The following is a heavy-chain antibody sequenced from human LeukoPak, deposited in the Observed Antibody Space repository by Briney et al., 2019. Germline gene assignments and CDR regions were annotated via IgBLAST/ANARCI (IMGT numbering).Heavy chain of an antibody. CDR2: ISGSGDST. J-gene: IGHJ4*02. CDR3: AKTRPLDSSSWSHGDY. V-gene: IGHV3-23*01. Sequence: GGSLRLSCAASGFTFSSYAMSWVRQAPGKGLEWVSAISGSGDSTYYGDSVKGRFTISRDNSKNTLYLQMNSLRAEDTAVYCCAKTRPLDSSSWSHGDYWGQGALVTVSS. CDR1: GFTFSSYA. D-gene: IGHD6-13*01.